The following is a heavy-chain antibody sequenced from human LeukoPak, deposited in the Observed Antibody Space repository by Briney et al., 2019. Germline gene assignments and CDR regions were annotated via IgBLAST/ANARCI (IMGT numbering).Heavy chain of an antibody. CDR3: AKPIAVAGNGAGAFDI. CDR1: GFTFDDYA. CDR2: ISWNSGSI. V-gene: IGHV3-9*03. J-gene: IGHJ3*02. D-gene: IGHD6-19*01. Sequence: QTGGSLRLSCAASGFTFDDYAMHWVRQAPGKGLEWVSGISWNSGSIGYADSVKGRFTISRDNAKNSLYLQMNSLRAEDMALYYCAKPIAVAGNGAGAFDIWGQGTMVTVSS.